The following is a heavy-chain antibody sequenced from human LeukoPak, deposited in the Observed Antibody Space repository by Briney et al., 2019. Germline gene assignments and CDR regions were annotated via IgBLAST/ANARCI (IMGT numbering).Heavy chain of an antibody. CDR3: ARGPAGGQLGDAFDI. D-gene: IGHD6-6*01. J-gene: IGHJ3*02. CDR2: SSGSHGTT. Sequence: GGSLRLSCAASGFTFSNYGMSWVRQAPGKGLEWVSASSGSHGTTYYADSVKGRFTIFRDNAKNSLYLQMNSLRAEDTAVYYCARGPAGGQLGDAFDIWGQGTMVTVSS. CDR1: GFTFSNYG. V-gene: IGHV3-21*01.